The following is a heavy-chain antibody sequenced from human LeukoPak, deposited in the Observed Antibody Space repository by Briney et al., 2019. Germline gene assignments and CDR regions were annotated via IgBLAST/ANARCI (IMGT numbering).Heavy chain of an antibody. CDR2: IYYSGST. CDR3: AALRMVRGVIISYFDY. Sequence: SETLSLTCTVSGGSINSYDWSWIRQPPGKGLEWIGYIYYSGSTNYNPSLKSRVTISVDTSKNQFSLRLSSVTAADTAVYYCAALRMVRGVIISYFDYWGQGTLVTVSS. J-gene: IGHJ4*02. CDR1: GGSINSYD. V-gene: IGHV4-59*01. D-gene: IGHD3-10*01.